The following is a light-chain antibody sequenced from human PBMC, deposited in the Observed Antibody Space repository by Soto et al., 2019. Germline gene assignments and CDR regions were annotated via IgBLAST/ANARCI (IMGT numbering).Light chain of an antibody. CDR1: QSVSSSY. Sequence: EIVLTQSPGTLSLSPGESDTLSCRASQSVSSSYLAWYQQKPGQAPRLLIYGASSRATGIPDRFSGSGSGTDFTLPISRLEPEDFAVYYCQQYGSSPGTFGQGTKLEIK. CDR3: QQYGSSPGT. V-gene: IGKV3-20*01. CDR2: GAS. J-gene: IGKJ2*01.